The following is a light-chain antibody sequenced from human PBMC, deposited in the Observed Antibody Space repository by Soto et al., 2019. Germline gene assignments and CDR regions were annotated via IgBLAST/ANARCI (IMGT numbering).Light chain of an antibody. CDR3: SSYVVSYSWV. Sequence: QSALTQPASVSGSPGQSITISCTGTSSDVGGYNHVSWYQHHPGKAPKLIIYQVTKRPSGVPDRFSASKSGNTASLTVSGLQAEDEADYYCSSYVVSYSWVFGGGTKLTVL. CDR2: QVT. CDR1: SSDVGGYNH. V-gene: IGLV2-8*01. J-gene: IGLJ3*02.